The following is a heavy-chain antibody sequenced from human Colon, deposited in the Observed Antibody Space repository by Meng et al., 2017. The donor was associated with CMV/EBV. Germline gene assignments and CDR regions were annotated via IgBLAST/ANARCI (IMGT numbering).Heavy chain of an antibody. V-gene: IGHV1-69*13. CDR2: LIPIFGTP. Sequence: SVKVSCKMSGGPFNSNAISWVRQAPGQGLEWMGGLIPIFGTPKYAQKFQGRVTLTADASTTTMYMELTSLTSDDTAVYYCARSPLPAALNWFDPWGQGTLVTVSS. CDR3: ARSPLPAALNWFDP. J-gene: IGHJ5*02. D-gene: IGHD2-2*01. CDR1: GGPFNSNA.